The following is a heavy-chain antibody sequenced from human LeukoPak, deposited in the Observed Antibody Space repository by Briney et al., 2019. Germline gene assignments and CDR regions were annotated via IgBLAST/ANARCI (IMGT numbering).Heavy chain of an antibody. D-gene: IGHD6-19*01. CDR3: AKAITGYTSGSTLVDY. V-gene: IGHV3-30*18. Sequence: GGSLRLSCAASGFTFSVYGMHWVRQAPGKGLEWVAVISYDGSNKYYADSVKGRFTISRDKSKNTVYLQMNSLRAEDTAVYYCAKAITGYTSGSTLVDYWGQGTLVTVSS. J-gene: IGHJ4*02. CDR2: ISYDGSNK. CDR1: GFTFSVYG.